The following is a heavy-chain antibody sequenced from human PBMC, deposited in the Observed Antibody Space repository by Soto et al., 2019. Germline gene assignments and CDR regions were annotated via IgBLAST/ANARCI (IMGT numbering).Heavy chain of an antibody. Sequence: QVQLVQSGGEVKKPGAAVKVSCKASGYSFTTFGIGWVLQAPGQGLEWMGWISAYSGNTEYPEKLQGRVTMTIDTSTSTTYMELRSLRSDDTAVYYCARAFSSGGSCYLDYWGQGALVTVSS. J-gene: IGHJ4*02. D-gene: IGHD2-15*01. CDR1: GYSFTTFG. CDR3: ARAFSSGGSCYLDY. V-gene: IGHV1-18*01. CDR2: ISAYSGNT.